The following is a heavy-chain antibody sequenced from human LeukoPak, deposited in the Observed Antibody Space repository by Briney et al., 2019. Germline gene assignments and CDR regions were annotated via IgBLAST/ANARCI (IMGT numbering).Heavy chain of an antibody. CDR2: IYTSGST. D-gene: IGHD3-3*01. CDR1: GGSINSYY. CDR3: VRDQGFLGY. J-gene: IGHJ4*02. Sequence: PSETLSLTCTVSGGSINSYYWGWLRQPAGKGLEWISRIYTSGSTNYNPSLKSRVTMSVDTSKNQFSLNLTSVTAADTAVYYCVRDQGFLGYWGQGTLVTVSS. V-gene: IGHV4-4*07.